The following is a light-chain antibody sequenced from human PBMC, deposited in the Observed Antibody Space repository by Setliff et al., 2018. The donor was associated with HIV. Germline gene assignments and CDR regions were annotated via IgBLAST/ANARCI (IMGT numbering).Light chain of an antibody. CDR3: CSYAGSSTYV. CDR2: EIT. Sequence: QSALAQPASVSASPGQSITISCTGTTSDVGSYILVSWYQQHPGRAPKLILYEITKRPSGVSNRFSGSKSGNTASLTISGLQAEDEADYYCCSYAGSSTYVFGTGTKVTVL. V-gene: IGLV2-23*02. CDR1: TSDVGSYIL. J-gene: IGLJ1*01.